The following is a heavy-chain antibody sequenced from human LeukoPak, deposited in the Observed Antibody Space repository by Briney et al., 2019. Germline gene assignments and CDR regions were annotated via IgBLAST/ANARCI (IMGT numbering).Heavy chain of an antibody. CDR1: GFTFSSCR. J-gene: IGHJ4*02. D-gene: IGHD6-13*01. CDR2: ISSSSSYI. CDR3: AGDFSKAAAGQGRVY. Sequence: PGGSLRLSCSASGFTFSSCRMNWVRQAPGKGLERVSSISSSSSYIYYADSVKGRFTTSRDNAKNSLYLRMNSLRAEDTAVYYCAGDFSKAAAGQGRVYWGQGTLVTVSS. V-gene: IGHV3-21*01.